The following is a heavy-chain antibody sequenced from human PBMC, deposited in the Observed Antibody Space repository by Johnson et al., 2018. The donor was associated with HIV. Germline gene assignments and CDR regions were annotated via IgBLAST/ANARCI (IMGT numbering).Heavy chain of an antibody. Sequence: QVQLVESGVGVVQPGGSLRLSCAASGFTFSSYGMHWVRQAPGKGLEWVAFLRYDGRNKYYADSVKGRFTISRDNSKNTLYLQMNSLRAEDTAVYYCAKDKDAFDIWGQGTMVTVSS. J-gene: IGHJ3*02. V-gene: IGHV3-30*02. CDR2: LRYDGRNK. CDR3: AKDKDAFDI. CDR1: GFTFSSYG.